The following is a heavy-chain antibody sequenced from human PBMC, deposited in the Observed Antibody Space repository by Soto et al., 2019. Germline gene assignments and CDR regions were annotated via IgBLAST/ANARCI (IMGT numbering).Heavy chain of an antibody. Sequence: ETLSLTCTVSGASISGFYWSWIRKSAGKGLEWIGRIYATGTTDYNPSLKSRVMMSVDTSKKQFSLKLRSVTAADTAVYYCVRDGTKTLRDWFDPWGQGISVSVSS. CDR1: GASISGFY. J-gene: IGHJ5*02. CDR3: VRDGTKTLRDWFDP. D-gene: IGHD1-1*01. CDR2: IYATGTT. V-gene: IGHV4-4*07.